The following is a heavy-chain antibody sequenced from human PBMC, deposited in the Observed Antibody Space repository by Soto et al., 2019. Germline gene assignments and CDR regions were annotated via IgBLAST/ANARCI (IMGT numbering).Heavy chain of an antibody. V-gene: IGHV4-31*03. CDR1: GGSISSGGYY. CDR2: IYYSGST. CDR3: ARGVVYYYYGMDV. J-gene: IGHJ6*02. Sequence: SETLSLTCTVSGGSISSGGYYWSWIRQHPGKGLEWIGYIYYSGSTYYNPSLKSRVTISVDTSKNQFSLKLSSVTAADTAVYYCARGVVYYYYGMDVWGQGTTVTVSS.